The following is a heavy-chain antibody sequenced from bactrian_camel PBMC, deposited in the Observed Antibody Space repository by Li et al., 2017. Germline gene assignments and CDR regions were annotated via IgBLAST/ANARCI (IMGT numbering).Heavy chain of an antibody. D-gene: IGHD5*01. V-gene: IGHV3S53*01. CDR2: FLSDGST. J-gene: IGHJ4*01. CDR1: GWTYCI. CDR3: VTAGLGIFSGIGY. Sequence: HVQLVESGGGLVQPGGSLRLSCKPSGWTYCIGWFRQAPGRQRELVSGFLSDGSTYYADSVKGRFSIAQNNAQNTLSLQMSSLKPEDTAVHYCVTAGLGIFSGIGYWGQGTQVTVS.